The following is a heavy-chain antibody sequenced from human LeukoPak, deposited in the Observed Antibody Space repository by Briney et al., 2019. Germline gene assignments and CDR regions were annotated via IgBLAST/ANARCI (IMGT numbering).Heavy chain of an antibody. J-gene: IGHJ3*02. Sequence: PSETLSLTCTVSGGSISNYHWSWIRQPPGKGLEWIASIYNSGITYYNSSLKSRVTISVDTSKKQFSLRMSSVTAADTAVYYCARLLAMARASGSGAFDIWGQGTMVTVSS. V-gene: IGHV4-4*09. CDR2: IYNSGIT. D-gene: IGHD3-10*01. CDR3: ARLLAMARASGSGAFDI. CDR1: GGSISNYH.